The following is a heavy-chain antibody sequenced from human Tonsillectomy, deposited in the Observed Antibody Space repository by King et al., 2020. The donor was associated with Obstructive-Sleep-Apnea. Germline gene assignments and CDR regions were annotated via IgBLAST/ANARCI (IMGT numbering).Heavy chain of an antibody. CDR1: GFTFRSYD. V-gene: IGHV3-64*01. D-gene: IGHD6-13*01. CDR3: ARDGYTSSSDY. Sequence: QLVQSVGGLVQPGGSLRLSCAASGFTFRSYDMHLVRQAPGKGLEYVSAISSKGGSTYYANSVKGRFTISRDNFKSTLYLQMGSLRAEDMAVYYCARDGYTSSSDYWGQGTLVTVSS. CDR2: ISSKGGST. J-gene: IGHJ4*02.